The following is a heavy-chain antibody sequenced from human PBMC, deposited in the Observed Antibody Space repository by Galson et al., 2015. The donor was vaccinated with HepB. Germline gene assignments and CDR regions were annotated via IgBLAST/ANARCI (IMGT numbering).Heavy chain of an antibody. D-gene: IGHD5-24*01. V-gene: IGHV1-18*04. Sequence: SVKVSCKASGYTFTSNGISWGRQAPGQGLEWMGWISAYNGNTNYAQKLQGRVTMTTDTSTSTAYMELRSLRSDDTAVYYCALSKDGYNWDYWGQGTLVTVSS. J-gene: IGHJ4*02. CDR1: GYTFTSNG. CDR2: ISAYNGNT. CDR3: ALSKDGYNWDY.